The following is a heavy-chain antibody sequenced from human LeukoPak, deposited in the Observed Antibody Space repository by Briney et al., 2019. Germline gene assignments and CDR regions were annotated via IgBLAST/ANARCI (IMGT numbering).Heavy chain of an antibody. J-gene: IGHJ4*02. CDR3: ARGDSYGSTFDY. V-gene: IGHV3-11*04. Sequence: YMSSSGSTTYYADSVKGRFTISKDNAKNSLYLQMNSLRAEDTAVYYCARGDSYGSTFDYWGQGTLVTVSS. CDR2: MSSSGSTT. D-gene: IGHD5-18*01.